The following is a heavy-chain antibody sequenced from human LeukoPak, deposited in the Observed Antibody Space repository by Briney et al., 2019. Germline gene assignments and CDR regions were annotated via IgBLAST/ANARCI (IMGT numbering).Heavy chain of an antibody. D-gene: IGHD4-17*01. CDR1: GGSIRTYY. CDR2: IHYSGST. V-gene: IGHV4-59*01. CDR3: ARVPWGTSVTTHYYYGLDV. J-gene: IGHJ6*02. Sequence: SETLSLTCSVSGGSIRTYYWSWIRQSPGKGLEWIGHIHYSGSTKYNPSLKSRVTISVDTSKKQFSLKLTSVTAAATAVYFCARVPWGTSVTTHYYYGLDVWGQGTTVTVSS.